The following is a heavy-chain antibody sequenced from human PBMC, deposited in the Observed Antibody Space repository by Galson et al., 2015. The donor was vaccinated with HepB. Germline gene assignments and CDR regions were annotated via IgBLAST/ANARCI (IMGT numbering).Heavy chain of an antibody. J-gene: IGHJ4*02. CDR1: GGTFSSYA. V-gene: IGHV1-69*13. D-gene: IGHD2-2*01. Sequence: SVKVSCKASGGTFSSYAISWVRQAPGQGLEWMGGIIPIFGTANYAQKFQGRVTITADESTSTAYMELSSLRSEDTAVYYCAVGKYQLPYYFDYWGQGTLVTVSS. CDR2: IIPIFGTA. CDR3: AVGKYQLPYYFDY.